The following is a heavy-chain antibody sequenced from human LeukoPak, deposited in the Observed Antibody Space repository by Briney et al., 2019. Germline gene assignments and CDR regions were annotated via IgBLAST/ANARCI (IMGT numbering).Heavy chain of an antibody. Sequence: ASVNVSCKASGYTFTSYGISWMRQAPGQGLEWMGWISAYNGNTNYAQKLQGRVTMTTDTSTSTAYMELRSLRSDDTAVYYCARAAYYDFWSGYDPWGQGTLVTVSS. CDR3: ARAAYYDFWSGYDP. D-gene: IGHD3-3*01. J-gene: IGHJ5*02. CDR1: GYTFTSYG. V-gene: IGHV1-18*01. CDR2: ISAYNGNT.